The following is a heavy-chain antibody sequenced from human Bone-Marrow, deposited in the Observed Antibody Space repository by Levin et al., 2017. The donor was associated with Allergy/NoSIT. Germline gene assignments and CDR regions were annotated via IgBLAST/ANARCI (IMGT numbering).Heavy chain of an antibody. D-gene: IGHD6-13*01. CDR2: IDSSGST. J-gene: IGHJ4*02. Sequence: SQTLSLTCSVSGGSVTSGDYYWSWIRKPPGKGLEWIGFIDSSGSTNYIPSLKSRVTMSHDTSKNQLSLSLTSVTAADTAIYYCARVSAAGGTRLFDYWGQGTLVTVSS. CDR1: GGSVTSGDYY. CDR3: ARVSAAGGTRLFDY. V-gene: IGHV4-61*08.